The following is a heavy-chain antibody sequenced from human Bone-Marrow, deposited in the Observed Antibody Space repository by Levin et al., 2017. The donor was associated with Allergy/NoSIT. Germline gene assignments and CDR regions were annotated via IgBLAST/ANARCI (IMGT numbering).Heavy chain of an antibody. CDR2: T. Sequence: TYDADSVKGRFTISRDNSKHTLYLQMTSLRAEDTAVYYCVKESRPFYYFDSWGQGTLLTVSS. CDR3: VKESRPFYYFDS. V-gene: IGHV3-23*01. J-gene: IGHJ4*02.